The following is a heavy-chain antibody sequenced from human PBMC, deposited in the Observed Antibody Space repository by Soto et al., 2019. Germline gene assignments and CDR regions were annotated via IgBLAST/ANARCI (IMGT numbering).Heavy chain of an antibody. J-gene: IGHJ1*01. CDR1: GFTFSDAW. CDR3: VTDSEYFQH. V-gene: IGHV3-15*01. CDR2: IKSETAGGTT. Sequence: NPGGSLRLSCVVSGFTFSDAWMSWVRQAPGKGLEWLGRIKSETAGGTTYYAAPVKSKFTISRDDSNNTLYLQMNSLKTEDTAVYYCVTDSEYFQHWGQGTLVTVS.